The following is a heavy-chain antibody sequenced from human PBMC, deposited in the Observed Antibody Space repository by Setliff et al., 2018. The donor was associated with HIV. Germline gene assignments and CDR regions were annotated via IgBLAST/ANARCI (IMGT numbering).Heavy chain of an antibody. D-gene: IGHD6-13*01. V-gene: IGHV3-23*01. CDR1: GFTFNNHA. CDR2: ISGTGRTT. Sequence: PGGSLRLSCAASGFTFNNHAMSWVRQAPGKGLEWVSGISGTGRTTYYADSVKGRFTISRDNAKNPLYLQMNSLRVEDTAVYYCAAVEIALTGTGLNYWGQGTLVTVSS. J-gene: IGHJ4*02. CDR3: AAVEIALTGTGLNY.